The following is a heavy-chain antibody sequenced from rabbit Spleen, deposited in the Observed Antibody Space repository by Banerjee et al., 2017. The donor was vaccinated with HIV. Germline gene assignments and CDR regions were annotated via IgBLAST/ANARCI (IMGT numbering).Heavy chain of an antibody. CDR2: IDSICGGS. Sequence: QLEESGGGLDTPEGSMPLTCTASGFSFSSGYFMCWRRHAPGKGLEWIGYIDSICGGSYYANWVTGRLTTSTHNAPNTLYLQLSSLTAADTTTYFCVRDKAGDADYVPYYLNLWGQGTLVTVS. CDR3: VRDKAGDADYVPYYLNL. J-gene: IGHJ4*01. V-gene: IGHV1S45*01. D-gene: IGHD2-1*01. CDR1: GFSFSSGYF.